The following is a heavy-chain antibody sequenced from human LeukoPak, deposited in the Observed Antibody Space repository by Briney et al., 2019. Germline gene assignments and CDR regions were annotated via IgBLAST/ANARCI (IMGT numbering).Heavy chain of an antibody. J-gene: IGHJ4*02. V-gene: IGHV4-34*01. CDR1: GGSFSGYY. CDR3: ARGPRRPAAAPEY. D-gene: IGHD6-13*01. Sequence: SETLSLTCAVYGGSFSGYYWSWIRQPPGKGLEWIGEINHSGSTNYNPSLKSRVTIAVDTPKNQFSLKVSSVTAADTAVYRCARGPRRPAAAPEYWGQGTLVTVSS. CDR2: INHSGST.